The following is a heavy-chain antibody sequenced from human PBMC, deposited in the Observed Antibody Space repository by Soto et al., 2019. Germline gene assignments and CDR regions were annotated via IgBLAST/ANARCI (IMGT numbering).Heavy chain of an antibody. CDR3: ARGRARGIAARWAYYYYYMDV. Sequence: PSETLSLTCTVSGGSISGYYWSWIRQPPGKGLEWIGEINHSGSTNYNPSLKSRVTISVDTSKNQFSLKLSSVTAADTAVYYCARGRARGIAARWAYYYYYMDVWGKGTTVTVSS. V-gene: IGHV4-34*01. CDR2: INHSGST. CDR1: GGSISGYY. D-gene: IGHD6-6*01. J-gene: IGHJ6*03.